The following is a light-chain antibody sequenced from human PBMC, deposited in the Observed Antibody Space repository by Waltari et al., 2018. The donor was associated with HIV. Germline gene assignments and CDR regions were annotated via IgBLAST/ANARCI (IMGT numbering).Light chain of an antibody. V-gene: IGKV3-20*01. CDR3: HQCGSSPRT. Sequence: EVVLTQSPGTLSLSPGARATLPCRASQIINSTYLAWYQQHPGHTPSLLMYGASRRAIGIPDRFSGSGSGIDFTLTIARLEPWDFAVYYCHQCGSSPRTFGRGTKVDIK. J-gene: IGKJ1*01. CDR1: QIINSTY. CDR2: GAS.